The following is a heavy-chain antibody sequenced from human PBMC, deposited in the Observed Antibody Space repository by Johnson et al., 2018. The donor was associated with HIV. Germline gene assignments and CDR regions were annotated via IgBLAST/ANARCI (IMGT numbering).Heavy chain of an antibody. V-gene: IGHV3-7*03. CDR2: IKQDGSEK. J-gene: IGHJ3*02. Sequence: VQLVESGGGLVQPGGSLRLSCAASGFTFSSYWMSWVRQAPGKGLEWVANIKQDGSEKYYVDSVKVRVTISRDNPKKSLYLQMNSLCVEDMAVYYCARDFRRNAFDMWGQGTMVTVSS. CDR1: GFTFSSYW. CDR3: ARDFRRNAFDM.